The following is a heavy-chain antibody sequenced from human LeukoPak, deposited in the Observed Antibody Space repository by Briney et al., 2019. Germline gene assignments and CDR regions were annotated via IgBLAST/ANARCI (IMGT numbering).Heavy chain of an antibody. D-gene: IGHD3-22*01. CDR1: GGSFSGYY. J-gene: IGHJ4*02. CDR3: AREYYYDSSGYGGVYYFDY. CDR2: INHSGST. V-gene: IGHV4-34*01. Sequence: PSETLSLTCAVYGGSFSGYYWSWIRQPPGKGLEWIGEINHSGSTNYNPSLKSRVTISVDTSKNQFSLKLSSVTAADTAVYYCAREYYYDSSGYGGVYYFDYWGQGTLVTVSS.